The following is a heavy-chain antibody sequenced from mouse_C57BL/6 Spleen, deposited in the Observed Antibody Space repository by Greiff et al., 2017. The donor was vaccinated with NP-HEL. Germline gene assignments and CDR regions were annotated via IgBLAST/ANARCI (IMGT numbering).Heavy chain of an antibody. D-gene: IGHD1-1*01. CDR1: GYTFTSYW. V-gene: IGHV1-64*01. Sequence: VQLQQPGAELVKPGASVKLSCKASGYTFTSYWMNWVKQRPGQGLEWIGMIHPNSGSTNYNEKFKSKATLTVDKSSSTAYMQLSSLTSEDSAVYYCARADYYGTPYAMDYWGQGTSVTVSS. CDR2: IHPNSGST. CDR3: ARADYYGTPYAMDY. J-gene: IGHJ4*01.